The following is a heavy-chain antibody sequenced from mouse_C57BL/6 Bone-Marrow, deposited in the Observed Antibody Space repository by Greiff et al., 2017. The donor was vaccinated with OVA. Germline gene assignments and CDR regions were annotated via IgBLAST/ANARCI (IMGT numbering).Heavy chain of an antibody. Sequence: QVQLQQPGAELVKPGASVKLSCKASGYTFTSYWMQWVKHRPGQGLEWIGEIDPSDSYTNYNQKFKGKATLTVDTSSSTAYMQLSSLTSEDSAVYYCAREDYWGQGTSVTVSS. CDR1: GYTFTSYW. CDR3: AREDY. CDR2: IDPSDSYT. V-gene: IGHV1-50*01. J-gene: IGHJ4*01.